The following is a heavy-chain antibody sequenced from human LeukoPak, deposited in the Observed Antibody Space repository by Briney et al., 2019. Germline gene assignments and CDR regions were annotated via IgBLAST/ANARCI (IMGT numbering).Heavy chain of an antibody. D-gene: IGHD1-1*01. CDR1: GGSIITSYY. Sequence: SETLSLTCTVSGGSIITSYYWSWIRQPAGKGPEYIGRIYTSGSTSYNPSLKSRVTMSLDTSKNQFSLRLTSVTAADTAVYYCARGELEPSYFGYWGQGALVTVSS. V-gene: IGHV4-4*07. CDR3: ARGELEPSYFGY. CDR2: IYTSGST. J-gene: IGHJ4*02.